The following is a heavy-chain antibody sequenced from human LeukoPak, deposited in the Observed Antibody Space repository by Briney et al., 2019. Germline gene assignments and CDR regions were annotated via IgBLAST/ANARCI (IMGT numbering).Heavy chain of an antibody. J-gene: IGHJ3*02. CDR1: GGSISSGGYY. CDR3: ARRSLITMIVVYDAFDI. D-gene: IGHD3-22*01. CDR2: IYYSGST. V-gene: IGHV4-31*03. Sequence: SQTLSLTCTVSGGSISSGGYYWSWIRQHPGKGLESIGYIYYSGSTYYNPSLKSRVTISVDTSKNQFSLNLSSVTAADTAVYYCARRSLITMIVVYDAFDIWGQGTMVAVSS.